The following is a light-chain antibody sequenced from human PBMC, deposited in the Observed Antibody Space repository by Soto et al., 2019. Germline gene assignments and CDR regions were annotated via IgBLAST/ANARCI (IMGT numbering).Light chain of an antibody. CDR1: QSVSSD. CDR2: GAS. CDR3: QQYNNWPRT. V-gene: IGKV3-15*01. Sequence: EIVLTQSPGTLSLSPWERATPSCRASQSVSSDLAWYQQKPGQAPRLLIYGASTRATGFPARFSGSGSGTEFTPTISSLQSEDFAVYYCQQYNNWPRTFGQGTKVDIK. J-gene: IGKJ1*01.